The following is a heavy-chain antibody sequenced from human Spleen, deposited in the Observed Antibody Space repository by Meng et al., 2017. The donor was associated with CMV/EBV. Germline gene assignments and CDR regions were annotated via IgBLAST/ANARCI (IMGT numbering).Heavy chain of an antibody. CDR3: ASQTAVVPAARGWFDP. J-gene: IGHJ5*02. CDR2: IYYSGST. Sequence: GSLRLSCTVSGGSISTSGYFWGWIRQPPGKGLGWIGIIYYSGSTYYTPSLKSRVTISIDTSKNQSSLKLNSVTAAETAVYYWASQTAVVPAARGWFDPWGQGTLVTVSS. D-gene: IGHD2-2*01. V-gene: IGHV4-39*07. CDR1: GGSISTSGYF.